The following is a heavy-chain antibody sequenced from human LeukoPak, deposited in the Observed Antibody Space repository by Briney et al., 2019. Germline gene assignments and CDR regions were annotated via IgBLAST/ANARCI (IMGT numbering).Heavy chain of an antibody. Sequence: GGSLRLSRAASGFTFSSYAMHWVRQAPGKGLEWVAVILYDGNKKYYADSVKGRFTISRDNSKNTLYLQMNSLRAEDTAVYHCAREVEAFDIWGQGTMVTVSS. J-gene: IGHJ3*02. CDR2: ILYDGNKK. CDR3: AREVEAFDI. V-gene: IGHV3-30-3*01. CDR1: GFTFSSYA.